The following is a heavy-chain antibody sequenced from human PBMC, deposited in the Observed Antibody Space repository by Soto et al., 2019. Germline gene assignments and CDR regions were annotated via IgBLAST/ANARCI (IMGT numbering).Heavy chain of an antibody. Sequence: QVQLVQSGAEVKKPGSSVKVSCKASGGTFSSYAISWVRQAPGQGLEWMGGIIPIFGTANYAQKFQGRVTITADESTSTAYRELSSLRPEDTGVYYCERQRRYQYYYYGMDVWGQGTTVTVSS. J-gene: IGHJ6*02. D-gene: IGHD3-9*01. CDR1: GGTFSSYA. CDR2: IIPIFGTA. V-gene: IGHV1-69*01. CDR3: ERQRRYQYYYYGMDV.